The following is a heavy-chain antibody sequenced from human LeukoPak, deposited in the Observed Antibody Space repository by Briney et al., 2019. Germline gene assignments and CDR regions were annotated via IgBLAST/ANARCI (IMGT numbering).Heavy chain of an antibody. Sequence: SVKVSCKASGGTFSSYAISWVRQAPGQGLEWMGGIILIFGTANYAQKFQGRVTITADESTSTAYMELTSLRSEDTAVYYCARDLAITIFGVVIRTDAFDIWGQGTMVTVSS. CDR2: IILIFGTA. D-gene: IGHD3-3*01. CDR3: ARDLAITIFGVVIRTDAFDI. V-gene: IGHV1-69*13. CDR1: GGTFSSYA. J-gene: IGHJ3*02.